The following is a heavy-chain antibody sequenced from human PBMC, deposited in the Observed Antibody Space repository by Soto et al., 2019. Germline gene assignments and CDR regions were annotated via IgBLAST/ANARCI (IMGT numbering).Heavy chain of an antibody. D-gene: IGHD2-2*01. CDR3: AHVKASDPMPGMDV. V-gene: IGHV2-5*02. Sequence: QITLKESGPTLVKPTQTLTLTCTFSGFSLSTSGVGVGWIRQPPGKALEWLALIYWDDDKRYSPSLKSRLTITTDTSKNQVVLTMTNLDPVDTATYYCAHVKASDPMPGMDVWGQGTTVTVSS. CDR1: GFSLSTSGVG. CDR2: IYWDDDK. J-gene: IGHJ6*02.